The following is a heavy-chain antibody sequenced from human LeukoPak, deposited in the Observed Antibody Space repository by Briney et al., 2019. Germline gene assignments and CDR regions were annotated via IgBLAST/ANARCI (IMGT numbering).Heavy chain of an antibody. CDR1: GYTFTGYY. D-gene: IGHD5-24*01. CDR2: INPNSGGT. CDR3: ARVSQRGTEFDY. V-gene: IGHV1-2*02. J-gene: IGHJ4*02. Sequence: GASVKVSCTASGYTFTGYYMHWVRQAPGQGLEWMGWINPNSGGTNFAQKFQGRVTMTRDTSTSTVYMELSSLTSEDTAMYYCARVSQRGTEFDYWGQGTLVTVSS.